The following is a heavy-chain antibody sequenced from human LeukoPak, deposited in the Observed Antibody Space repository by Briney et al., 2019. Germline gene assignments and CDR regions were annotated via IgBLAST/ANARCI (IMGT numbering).Heavy chain of an antibody. D-gene: IGHD4/OR15-4a*01. V-gene: IGHV4-34*12. CDR2: IIHSGST. J-gene: IGHJ4*02. CDR1: GGSFSDYY. Sequence: SETLSLTCAVYGGSFSDYYWDWIRQSPGKGLEWIGEIIHSGSTNYNPSLKSRVTLSLVTSKHQFSLKLSSVTAAATAVYYCARNWDGAIDYWGQGTLVTVSS. CDR3: ARNWDGAIDY.